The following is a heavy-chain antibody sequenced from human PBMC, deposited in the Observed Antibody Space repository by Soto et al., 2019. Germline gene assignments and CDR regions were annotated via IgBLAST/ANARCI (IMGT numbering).Heavy chain of an antibody. CDR1: GFTFSDHY. V-gene: IGHV3-72*01. CDR3: TRGLLGGAPSYTFHGMDV. Sequence: EVQLVESGGGLVQSGGSLRLSCAASGFTFSDHYMDWVRQAPGKGLEWVARSRNRVNSHTTEYAASVKGRFTISRDESQSSLYLQMNSLKIEDTAVYYCTRGLLGGAPSYTFHGMDVWGQGTTVTVSS. J-gene: IGHJ6*01. CDR2: SRNRVNSHTT. D-gene: IGHD1-26*01.